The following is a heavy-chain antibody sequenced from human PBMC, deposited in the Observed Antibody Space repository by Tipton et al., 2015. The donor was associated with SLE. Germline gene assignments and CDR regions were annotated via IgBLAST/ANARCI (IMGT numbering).Heavy chain of an antibody. Sequence: SLRLSCAASGFTFSTYAMHWVRQAPGKGLEWVAVISYDGSNKHYADSVKGRFTISRDNSKNTLYLQMNSLRAEDTAVYYCAASLVDYFDYWGQGTLVTVSS. CDR2: ISYDGSNK. V-gene: IGHV3-30*04. CDR3: AASLVDYFDY. J-gene: IGHJ4*02. CDR1: GFTFSTYA. D-gene: IGHD2-15*01.